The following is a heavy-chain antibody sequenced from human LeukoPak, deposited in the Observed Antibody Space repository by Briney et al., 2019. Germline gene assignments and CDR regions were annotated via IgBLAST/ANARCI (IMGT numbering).Heavy chain of an antibody. CDR2: IKSKTDGGTT. CDR3: TTRGYYYGSGSYYTLFDY. V-gene: IGHV3-15*01. Sequence: PGGSLRLSCAASGXTFSNAWMSWVRQAPGKGLEWVGRIKSKTDGGTTDYAAPVKGRFTISRDDSKNTLYLQMNSLKTEDTAVYYCTTRGYYYGSGSYYTLFDYWGQGTLVTVSS. CDR1: GXTFSNAW. J-gene: IGHJ4*02. D-gene: IGHD3-10*01.